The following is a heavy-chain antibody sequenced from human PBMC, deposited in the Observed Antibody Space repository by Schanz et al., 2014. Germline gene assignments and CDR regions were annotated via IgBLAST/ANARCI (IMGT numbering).Heavy chain of an antibody. CDR1: GFTFSGYA. J-gene: IGHJ4*02. Sequence: EVQLLESGGGLVQPGGSLRISCAASGFTFSGYAMSWVRQAPGKGLEWVSSISWNSGSIDYADSVKGRFTISRDNAKNSLYLQMNSLRAEDTAVYYCAKAKSGAHGAFDIWGQGTLVTVTS. CDR2: ISWNSGSI. V-gene: IGHV3-23*01. CDR3: AKAKSGAHGAFDI. D-gene: IGHD3-9*01.